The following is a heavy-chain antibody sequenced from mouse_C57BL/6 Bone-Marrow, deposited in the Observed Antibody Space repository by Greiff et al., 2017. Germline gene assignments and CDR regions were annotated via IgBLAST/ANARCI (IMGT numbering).Heavy chain of an antibody. J-gene: IGHJ1*03. CDR1: GYTFTSYW. CDR3: ASDGYFDV. Sequence: QVQLQQPGAELVKPGASVKMSCKASGYTFTSYWITWVKQRPGQGLEWIGDIYPGSGSTNYNEKFKSKATLTVDKSSSTAYMQLSSLTSEDSAVYYCASDGYFDVWGRGTAVTVTS. V-gene: IGHV1-55*01. CDR2: IYPGSGST.